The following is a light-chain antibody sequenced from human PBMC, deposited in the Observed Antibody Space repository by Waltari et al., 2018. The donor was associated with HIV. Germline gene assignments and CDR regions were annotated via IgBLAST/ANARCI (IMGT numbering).Light chain of an antibody. CDR1: QSLLYSNGYHY. V-gene: IGKV2-28*01. J-gene: IGKJ4*01. Sequence: DIVVTQSPLSLPVTPGEPASISCRSSQSLLYSNGYHYLDWYLQKPGQSPHLLIYLGSTRASGVPDRFSGSASGTDFTLKISRVEAEDVGVYYCMQALQVPITFGGGTKVEIK. CDR2: LGS. CDR3: MQALQVPIT.